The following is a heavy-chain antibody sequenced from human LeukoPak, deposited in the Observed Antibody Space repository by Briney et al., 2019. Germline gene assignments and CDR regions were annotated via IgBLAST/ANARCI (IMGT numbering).Heavy chain of an antibody. CDR3: AISSRTLVGPFDY. CDR1: GGSFTGNY. D-gene: IGHD6-13*01. J-gene: IGHJ4*02. CDR2: INHSGST. Sequence: SETLSLTCAVYGGSFTGNYWRWIRQPPGKGLEWIGEINHSGSTKYNPSLKSRVTMSVDASTNQFFLRLTSVTAADTAVYYCAISSRTLVGPFDYWGQGTLVTVSS. V-gene: IGHV4-34*01.